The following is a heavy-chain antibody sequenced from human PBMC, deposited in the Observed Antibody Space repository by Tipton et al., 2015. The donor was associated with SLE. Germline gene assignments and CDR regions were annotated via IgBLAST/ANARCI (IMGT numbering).Heavy chain of an antibody. D-gene: IGHD6-13*01. CDR1: GGSISSGSYY. CDR3: ARAIAYQQLAPMDV. J-gene: IGHJ6*03. Sequence: TLSLTCTVSGGSISSGSYYWSWIRQPAGKGLEWIGRIYTSGSTNYNPSLQSRVTISVDTPKNQFSLKQSSVTAADTAVYYCARAIAYQQLAPMDVWGKGTTVAVSS. V-gene: IGHV4-61*02. CDR2: IYTSGST.